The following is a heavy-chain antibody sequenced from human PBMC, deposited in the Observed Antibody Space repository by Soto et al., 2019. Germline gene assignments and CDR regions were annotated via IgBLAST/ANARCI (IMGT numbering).Heavy chain of an antibody. CDR1: GFTFSNDW. J-gene: IGHJ4*02. Sequence: GGSLRLSCAASGFTFSNDWMHWVRQAPGKGLEWVSRINADGGSTHYADSVRGRFTISRDNAKNTLFLQLNSLRVEDTAIYYCIKVLTRGVGVPRFYFDSWEQGTLVTVSS. V-gene: IGHV3-74*01. CDR2: INADGGST. CDR3: IKVLTRGVGVPRFYFDS. D-gene: IGHD3-9*01.